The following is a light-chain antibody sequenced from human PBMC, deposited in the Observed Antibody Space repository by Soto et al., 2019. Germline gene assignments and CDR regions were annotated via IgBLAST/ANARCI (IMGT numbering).Light chain of an antibody. V-gene: IGKV3-11*01. Sequence: EIVLTQSPATLSLSPGERATLSCRASQSVSSYLAWYQQKPGQAPRLLIYDASNRATGIPARFSGSGSGTDFTLTISSLEPEEFAVYYCQQRSNWPPEGTFGQGTRLEIK. J-gene: IGKJ5*01. CDR1: QSVSSY. CDR2: DAS. CDR3: QQRSNWPPEGT.